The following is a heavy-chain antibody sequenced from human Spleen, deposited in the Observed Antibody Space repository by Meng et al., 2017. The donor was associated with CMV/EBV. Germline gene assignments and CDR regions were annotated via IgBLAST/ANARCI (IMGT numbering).Heavy chain of an antibody. CDR2: IYYSGST. D-gene: IGHD2-2*02. J-gene: IGHJ6*02. CDR3: ARGRTGYCSSTCCHTHYGMDV. Sequence: SETLSLTCTVSGGSISSYFWGWIRQPPGKGLEWIGYIYYSGSTRYNPSLKSRVTISLDTSKNQFSLKLTYVTAAATAVYYCARGRTGYCSSTCCHTHYGMDVWGQGTTVTVSS. CDR1: GGSISSYF. V-gene: IGHV4-59*01.